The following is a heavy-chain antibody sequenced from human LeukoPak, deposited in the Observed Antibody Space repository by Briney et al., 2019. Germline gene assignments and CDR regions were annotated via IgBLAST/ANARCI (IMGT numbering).Heavy chain of an antibody. D-gene: IGHD5-24*01. V-gene: IGHV4-59*08. CDR3: ARWLQPTGAFDY. CDR2: IYYSGST. J-gene: IGHJ4*02. Sequence: SETLSLTCTVSGGSISSYYWSWIRQPPGKGLEWIGYIYYSGSTNYNPSLKSRVTISVDTSKNQFSLKLSSVTAADTAVYYCARWLQPTGAFDYWGQGTLVTVSS. CDR1: GGSISSYY.